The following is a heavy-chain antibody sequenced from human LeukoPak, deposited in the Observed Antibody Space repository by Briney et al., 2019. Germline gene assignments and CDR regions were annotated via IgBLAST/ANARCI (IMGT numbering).Heavy chain of an antibody. CDR2: INHSGST. V-gene: IGHV4-34*01. CDR1: GGSFSGYY. D-gene: IGHD6-6*01. CDR3: ARSDPGEYSSSLWYFDL. J-gene: IGHJ2*01. Sequence: PSETLSLTCTVYGGSFSGYYWSWIRQPQGKGLEWIGEINHSGSTNYNPSLKSRVTISVDTSKNQFSLKLSSVTAADTAVYYCARSDPGEYSSSLWYFDLWGRGTLVTVSS.